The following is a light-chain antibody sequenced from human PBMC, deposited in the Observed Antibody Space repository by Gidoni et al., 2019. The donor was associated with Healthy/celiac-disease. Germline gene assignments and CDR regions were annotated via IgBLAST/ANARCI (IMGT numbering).Light chain of an antibody. V-gene: IGKV3-20*01. Sequence: EIVLPQSPGTLSLSPGDRATLSCRASQSVSSSYLAWYQQKPGQAPRLLIYGASSRATGSPDRFSGSGSGTDFTLTISRLEPEDFAVYYCQQYGSSPLTFGGGTKVEIK. CDR3: QQYGSSPLT. CDR1: QSVSSSY. CDR2: GAS. J-gene: IGKJ4*01.